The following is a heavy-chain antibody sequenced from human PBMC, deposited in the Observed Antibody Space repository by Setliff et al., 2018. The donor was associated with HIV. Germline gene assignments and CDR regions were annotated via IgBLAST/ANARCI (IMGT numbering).Heavy chain of an antibody. CDR1: GFTFDSHG. J-gene: IGHJ4*02. D-gene: IGHD6-25*01. Sequence: PGGSLRLSCTASGFTFDSHGLNWVRQAPGKGLEWISYLNNDGTTIYYADSVRGRFTISRDNARDSLYLQMNSLRAEDTAVYYCVRDTTSGWMLTNWGQGTLVTVSS. V-gene: IGHV3-48*04. CDR3: VRDTTSGWMLTN. CDR2: LNNDGTTI.